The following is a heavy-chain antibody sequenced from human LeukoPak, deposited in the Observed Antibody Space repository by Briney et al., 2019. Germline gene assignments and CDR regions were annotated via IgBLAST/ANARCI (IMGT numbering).Heavy chain of an antibody. CDR2: INDDGSTT. CDR3: ARSANYFDTSGQDY. CDR1: GFTFSSYW. Sequence: PGGSLRLSCAGSGFTFSSYWMHWVRQAPGKGLVWVSRINDDGSTTNHADSVKGRFTISRDKAKSTLYLQMNSLRVEDTAVYYCARSANYFDTSGQDYWGQGTLVTVSS. J-gene: IGHJ4*02. V-gene: IGHV3-74*01. D-gene: IGHD3-22*01.